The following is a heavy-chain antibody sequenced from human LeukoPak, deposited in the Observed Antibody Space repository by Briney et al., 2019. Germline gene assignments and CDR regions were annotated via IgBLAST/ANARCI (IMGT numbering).Heavy chain of an antibody. V-gene: IGHV3-21*01. Sequence: GGSLRLSCAASGVTFSSYRTNWVRQAPGEGLEWVSSISSSSSYIYYADSVKGRFTISTDTAKNSLYLQMNSVRAEDTAVYYCARGSSISAPRFDLWGQGTLVTVSS. D-gene: IGHD6-6*01. CDR3: ARGSSISAPRFDL. CDR2: ISSSSSYI. J-gene: IGHJ5*02. CDR1: GVTFSSYR.